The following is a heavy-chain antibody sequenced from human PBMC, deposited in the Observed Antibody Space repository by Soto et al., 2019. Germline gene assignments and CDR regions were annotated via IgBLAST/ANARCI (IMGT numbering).Heavy chain of an antibody. CDR2: IYYSGNT. Sequence: LXCTVSGVSTSIDNYCGWIRQPPGKGLEWIGHIYYSGNTDYNPSLKSRLAISIDTSKNQFSPKLSSVTAADTAVYFCAREGGESSDGLYYFDSWGQGSLVTVSS. J-gene: IGHJ4*02. V-gene: IGHV4-30-4*01. CDR3: AREGGESSDGLYYFDS. D-gene: IGHD3-16*01. CDR1: GVSTSIDNY.